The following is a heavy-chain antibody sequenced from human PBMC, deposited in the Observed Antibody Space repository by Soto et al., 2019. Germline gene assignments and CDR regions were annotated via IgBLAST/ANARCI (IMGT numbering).Heavy chain of an antibody. CDR3: ARDFGSDATGYYGMDV. Sequence: EVQVVESGGGLVQPGGSLRLSCAASGFTVSSNYMSWVRQTPGKGLEWVSMIYSRGDIVYSDSVRGRFSVSRDNPKHTMPLQMTSLRVEDTAVYYCARDFGSDATGYYGMDVWGQGTTVTVSS. J-gene: IGHJ6*02. CDR1: GFTVSSNY. CDR2: IYSRGDI. V-gene: IGHV3-66*01. D-gene: IGHD3-10*01.